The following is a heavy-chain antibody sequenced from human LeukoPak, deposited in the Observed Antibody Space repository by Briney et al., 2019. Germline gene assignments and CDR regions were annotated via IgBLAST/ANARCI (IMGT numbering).Heavy chain of an antibody. Sequence: SETLSLTCTVSGGSISSYYWGWIRQPPGKGLEWIGSIYYSGSTYYNPSLKSRVTISVDTSKNQFSLKLSSVTAADTAVYYCARDYEFYGMDVWGQGTTVTVS. CDR1: GGSISSYY. J-gene: IGHJ6*02. D-gene: IGHD3-16*01. V-gene: IGHV4-39*07. CDR2: IYYSGST. CDR3: ARDYEFYGMDV.